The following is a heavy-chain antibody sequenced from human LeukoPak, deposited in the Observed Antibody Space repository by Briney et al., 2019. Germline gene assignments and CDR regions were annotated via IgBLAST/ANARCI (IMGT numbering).Heavy chain of an antibody. CDR2: VIPIFGTA. CDR3: ARTTMVRGVQYYYYYYYMDV. J-gene: IGHJ6*03. V-gene: IGHV1-69*13. CDR1: GGTFSSYA. Sequence: ASVKVSCKASGGTFSSYAISWVRQAPGQGLEWMGGVIPIFGTANYAQKFQGRVTITADESTSTAYMELRSLRSDDTAVYYCARTTMVRGVQYYYYYYYMDVWGKGTTVTISS. D-gene: IGHD3-10*01.